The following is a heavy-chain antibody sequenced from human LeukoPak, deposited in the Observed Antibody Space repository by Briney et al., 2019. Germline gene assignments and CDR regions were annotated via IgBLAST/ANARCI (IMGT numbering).Heavy chain of an antibody. CDR3: ARFTYGDDNFDY. V-gene: IGHV1-2*02. Sequence: ASVKVSCKASGYTFTSYYMHWVRQAPGQGLEWMGWINPNSGGTNYAQKFQGRVTMTRDTSISTAYMELSRLRSDDTAVYYCARFTYGDDNFDYWGQGTLVTVSS. J-gene: IGHJ4*02. CDR2: INPNSGGT. D-gene: IGHD3-10*01. CDR1: GYTFTSYY.